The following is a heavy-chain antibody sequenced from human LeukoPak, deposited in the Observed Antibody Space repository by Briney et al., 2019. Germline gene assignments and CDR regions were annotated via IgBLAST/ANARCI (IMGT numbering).Heavy chain of an antibody. Sequence: PGESLRLSCAASGFTFSGYAMSWVRQAPGKGLEWVSAIRGGGTDTFYADSVKGRFTISRDNSMNTLSLQMNSLRADGTAVYYCAKGASRYDGSARGAFDSWGQGTLVTVSS. CDR3: AKGASRYDGSARGAFDS. CDR1: GFTFSGYA. CDR2: IRGGGTDT. V-gene: IGHV3-23*01. D-gene: IGHD5-24*01. J-gene: IGHJ4*02.